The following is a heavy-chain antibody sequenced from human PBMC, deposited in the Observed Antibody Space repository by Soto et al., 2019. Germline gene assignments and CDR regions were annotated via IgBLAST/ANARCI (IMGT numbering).Heavy chain of an antibody. CDR2: INAGNGNT. V-gene: IGHV1-3*01. CDR1: GYTFSSYA. Sequence: ASVKVSCKASGYTFSSYAIHWVRQAPGQRLEWMGWINAGNGNTKYSQKFQGRVTITRDTSASTAYMELSSLRSEDTAVYYCARDATESSSWDYWGQGTLVTVSS. CDR3: ARDATESSSWDY. J-gene: IGHJ4*02. D-gene: IGHD6-13*01.